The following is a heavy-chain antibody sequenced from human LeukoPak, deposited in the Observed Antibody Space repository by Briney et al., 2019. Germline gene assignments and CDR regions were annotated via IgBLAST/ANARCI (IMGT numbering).Heavy chain of an antibody. D-gene: IGHD6-13*01. CDR2: INPNSGGT. Sequence: ASVKVSCKASGYTFTGYYMHWVRQAPGQGLEWMGWINPNSGGTNYAQKFQGRVTMTRDTSISTAYMELSRLRSDDTAVYYCARGHSSSWFNYYYYYMDVWGKGTTVTVSS. CDR3: ARGHSSSWFNYYYYYMDV. V-gene: IGHV1-2*02. CDR1: GYTFTGYY. J-gene: IGHJ6*03.